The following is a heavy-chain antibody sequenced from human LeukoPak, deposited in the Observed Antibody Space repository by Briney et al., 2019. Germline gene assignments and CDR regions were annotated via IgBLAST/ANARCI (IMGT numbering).Heavy chain of an antibody. J-gene: IGHJ3*02. CDR1: GGSIRTHY. CDR3: ARGMTPHRNDAFDI. CDR2: ISYSVIT. D-gene: IGHD3-10*01. Sequence: PSETLSLTSTVSGGSIRTHYWSWIRQPPGKGLEWIGYISYSVITDYNPSLKSRVTISKDTSKGQFSLRLSSVTAADTAVYFCARGMTPHRNDAFDIWGQGTLVTVSS. V-gene: IGHV4-59*11.